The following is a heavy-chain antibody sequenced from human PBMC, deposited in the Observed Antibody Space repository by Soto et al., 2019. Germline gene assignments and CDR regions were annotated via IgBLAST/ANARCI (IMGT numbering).Heavy chain of an antibody. Sequence: RLEWMGWINAGNGNTKYSQKFQGRVTITRDTSASTAYMELSSLRSEDTAVYYCARDKFGGNTAMVTLDYYYYYGMDVWGQGTTVTVSS. CDR3: ARDKFGGNTAMVTLDYYYYYGMDV. CDR2: INAGNGNT. V-gene: IGHV1-3*01. J-gene: IGHJ6*02. D-gene: IGHD5-18*01.